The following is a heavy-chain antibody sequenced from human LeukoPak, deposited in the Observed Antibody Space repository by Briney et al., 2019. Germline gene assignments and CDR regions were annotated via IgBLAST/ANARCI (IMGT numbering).Heavy chain of an antibody. V-gene: IGHV3-21*01. CDR3: ARDRVRDSSSWYEGELIDY. D-gene: IGHD6-13*01. CDR2: ISSSSSYI. J-gene: IGHJ4*02. CDR1: GFTFSSYS. Sequence: PGGSLRLSCAASGFTFSSYSMNWVRQAPGKGLEWVSSISSSSSYIYYADSVKGRFTISRDNAKNSLYLQMNSLRAEDTAVYYCARDRVRDSSSWYEGELIDYWGQGTLVAVSS.